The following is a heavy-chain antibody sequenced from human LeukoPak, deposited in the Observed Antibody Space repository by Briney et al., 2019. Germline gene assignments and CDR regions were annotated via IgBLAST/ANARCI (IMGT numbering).Heavy chain of an antibody. J-gene: IGHJ4*02. Sequence: GGSLRLSCAASGFTLSSYWMTWVRQAPGKGLQWVANINQDGSEMYYVDSVKGRFTISRDNAKNSLYLQMNSLRAEDTALYYCARDMYDNGWSSFDYWGQGTLVTASS. V-gene: IGHV3-7*01. CDR1: GFTLSSYW. CDR3: ARDMYDNGWSSFDY. CDR2: INQDGSEM. D-gene: IGHD3-10*01.